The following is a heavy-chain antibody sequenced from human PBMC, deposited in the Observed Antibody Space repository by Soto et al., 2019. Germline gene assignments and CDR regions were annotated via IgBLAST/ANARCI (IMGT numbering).Heavy chain of an antibody. J-gene: IGHJ6*02. CDR1: GGTFRSYG. D-gene: IGHD3-22*01. Sequence: GASVKVSCKGYGGTFRSYGFRWGGPAPGQGLEWMGGIIPIFGTADYAQKFQGSVTITAGESTSTAYMELSSLRSEDTAVYYCAVTMTNYYCYGMDVWGQGTTVTVSS. CDR2: IIPIFGTA. CDR3: AVTMTNYYCYGMDV. V-gene: IGHV1-69*13.